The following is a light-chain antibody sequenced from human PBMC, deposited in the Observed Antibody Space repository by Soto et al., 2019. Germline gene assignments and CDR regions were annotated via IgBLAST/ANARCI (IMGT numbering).Light chain of an antibody. CDR3: QQFDNVPLT. CDR2: DAS. V-gene: IGKV1-33*01. Sequence: DTQMTQSPSSLSASVGDRVTINCQASRDITDYLNWYQQKPGKAPKLLIYDASNLETGVPSRFSGSGSGTDFTLTITSLQPEDIATYYCQQFDNVPLTFGGGTKVEIK. J-gene: IGKJ4*01. CDR1: RDITDY.